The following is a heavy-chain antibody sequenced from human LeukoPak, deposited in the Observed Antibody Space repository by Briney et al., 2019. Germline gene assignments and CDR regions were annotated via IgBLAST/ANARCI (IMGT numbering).Heavy chain of an antibody. CDR3: AREVFSGSYYGI. CDR1: GYTITGYG. V-gene: IGHV1-18*01. Sequence: ASVKVSCKASGYTITGYGISWVRQAPGQGLEWMGWISAYNGNTNYAQKLQGRVTMTTDTSTSTAYMELRSLRSDDTAVYYCAREVFSGSYYGIWGQGTMVTVSS. D-gene: IGHD1-26*01. CDR2: ISAYNGNT. J-gene: IGHJ3*02.